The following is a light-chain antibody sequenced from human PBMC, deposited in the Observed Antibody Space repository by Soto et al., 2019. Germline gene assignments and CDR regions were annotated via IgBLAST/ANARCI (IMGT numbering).Light chain of an antibody. Sequence: QSVLTQPASVSGSPGQSITISCTGTSSDVGSYNLVSWCQQHPGKAPKLMIYECSKRPSGVSNRFSGSKSGNTASLTISGLQAEDEADYYCCSYAGSGTWVFGGVTQLTVL. CDR1: SSDVGSYNL. CDR3: CSYAGSGTWV. J-gene: IGLJ3*02. CDR2: ECS. V-gene: IGLV2-23*01.